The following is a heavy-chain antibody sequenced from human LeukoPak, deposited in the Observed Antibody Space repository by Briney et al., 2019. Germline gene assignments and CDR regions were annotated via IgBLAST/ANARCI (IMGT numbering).Heavy chain of an antibody. J-gene: IGHJ4*02. CDR2: ITGSGDRT. V-gene: IGHV3-23*01. CDR3: AKKVDDSSSTYDY. D-gene: IGHD6-6*01. CDR1: GFTSSTYG. Sequence: GGSLRLSCTASGFTSSTYGLAWVRQAPGKGLEWVSKITGSGDRTYYADSVKGRFTISRDNSKNTLYLQMNNLRVEDTAVYYCAKKVDDSSSTYDYWAQGALVTVSS.